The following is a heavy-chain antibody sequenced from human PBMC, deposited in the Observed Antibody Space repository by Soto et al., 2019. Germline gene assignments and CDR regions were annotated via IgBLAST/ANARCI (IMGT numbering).Heavy chain of an antibody. CDR2: IYYSGTT. D-gene: IGHD1-26*01. V-gene: IGHV4-28*01. Sequence: QVQLQESGPGLVKPSDTLSLTCAVSGYSISSSTWWGWFRQPPGKGLGWIGYIYYSGTTYYNPSLKSRVTMSVDTSKNQFSLKLTSVTAVDTAVYYCARREIQGPIDYWGQGTLVTVSS. CDR3: ARREIQGPIDY. J-gene: IGHJ4*02. CDR1: GYSISSSTW.